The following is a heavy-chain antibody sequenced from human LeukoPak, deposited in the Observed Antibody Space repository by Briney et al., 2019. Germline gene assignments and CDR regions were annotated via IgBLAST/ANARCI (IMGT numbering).Heavy chain of an antibody. CDR1: GFTFNISA. V-gene: IGHV3-23*01. CDR2: ISASGSGT. Sequence: PGGSLRLSCGASGFTFNISAINWVRQAPGKGLEGVSSISASGSGTFYADSVKGRFATSRDNSRNMVFVLMNTLRAEDTAIYYCAKVTTDCSSTSCFLPYAFDFWGQGTMVAVSS. J-gene: IGHJ3*01. D-gene: IGHD2-2*01. CDR3: AKVTTDCSSTSCFLPYAFDF.